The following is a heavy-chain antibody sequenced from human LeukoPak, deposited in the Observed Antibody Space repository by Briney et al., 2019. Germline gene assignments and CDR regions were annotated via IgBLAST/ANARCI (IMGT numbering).Heavy chain of an antibody. J-gene: IGHJ4*02. Sequence: SETLSLTCTVSGGSISSYYWSWIRQSAGKGLEWIGRIYTSGSTNYNPSLKSRVTMSVDTSKNQFSLKLSSVTAADTAVYYCARDFMLYYYDSSGYYLDYWGQGTLVTVSS. CDR3: ARDFMLYYYDSSGYYLDY. D-gene: IGHD3-22*01. CDR1: GGSISSYY. CDR2: IYTSGST. V-gene: IGHV4-4*07.